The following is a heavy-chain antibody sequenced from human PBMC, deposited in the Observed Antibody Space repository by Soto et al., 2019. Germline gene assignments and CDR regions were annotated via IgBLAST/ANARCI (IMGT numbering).Heavy chain of an antibody. D-gene: IGHD3-10*01. V-gene: IGHV3-48*02. J-gene: IGHJ4*02. CDR1: GFTFSSYS. CDR3: ARVRGGHYYGSGSYYNPRIGQYYFDY. CDR2: ISSSSSTI. Sequence: GGSLRLSCAASGFTFSSYSMNWVRQAPGKGLEWVSYISSSSSTIYYADSVKGRFTISRDNAKNSLYLQMNSLRDEDTAVYYCARVRGGHYYGSGSYYNPRIGQYYFDYWGQGTLVTVSS.